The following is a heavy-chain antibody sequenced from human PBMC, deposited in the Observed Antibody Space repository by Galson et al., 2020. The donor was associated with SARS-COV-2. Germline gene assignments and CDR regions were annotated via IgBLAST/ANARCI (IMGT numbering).Heavy chain of an antibody. Sequence: ASVKVSCKTSGYTFTAYYIHWVRQAPGQGLEWMGWINHNTGGTNYAPKFQGWVTMTRDTSISTAYMALSRLKSDDTAVYYCARETEMATFNYFDYWGQGTLVTVSS. D-gene: IGHD5-12*01. V-gene: IGHV1-2*04. CDR2: INHNTGGT. CDR3: ARETEMATFNYFDY. J-gene: IGHJ4*02. CDR1: GYTFTAYY.